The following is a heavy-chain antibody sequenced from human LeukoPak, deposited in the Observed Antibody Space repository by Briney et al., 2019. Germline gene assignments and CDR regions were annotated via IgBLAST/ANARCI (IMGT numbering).Heavy chain of an antibody. CDR2: IYRFGTT. CDR1: TYSISNAYY. Sequence: SETLSLTCTVSTYSISNAYYWGWIRQPPGKGLEWIGSIYRFGTTYYNPSLKSRVTISVDTSNNQFSLKLRSVTATDTAVYYCAREQLWYDYWGQGTLVTVSS. J-gene: IGHJ4*02. CDR3: AREQLWYDY. V-gene: IGHV4-38-2*02. D-gene: IGHD5-18*01.